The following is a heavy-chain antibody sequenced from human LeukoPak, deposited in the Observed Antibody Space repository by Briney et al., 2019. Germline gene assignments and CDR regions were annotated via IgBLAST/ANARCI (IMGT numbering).Heavy chain of an antibody. Sequence: ASVKVSCKASGGTLSSYAISWVRQAPGQGLEWMGRIIPIFGTANYAQKFQGRVTITTDESTSTAYMELSSLRSEDTAVYYCARAPHPIVANRGVYWFDPWGQGTLVTVSS. CDR1: GGTLSSYA. D-gene: IGHD5-12*01. V-gene: IGHV1-69*05. CDR3: ARAPHPIVANRGVYWFDP. CDR2: IIPIFGTA. J-gene: IGHJ5*02.